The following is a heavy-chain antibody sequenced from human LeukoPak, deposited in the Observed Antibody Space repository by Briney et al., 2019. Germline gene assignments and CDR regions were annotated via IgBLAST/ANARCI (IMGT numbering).Heavy chain of an antibody. V-gene: IGHV4-34*01. CDR3: ARRFGVVIRWFDH. D-gene: IGHD3-3*01. J-gene: IGHJ5*02. Sequence: SETLSLTCAVYGGSFSGYYWSWIRQPPGKGLEWIGEINHSGSTNYNPSLKSRVTISVDTSKNQFSLKLSSVTAADTAVYYCARRFGVVIRWFDHWGQGTLVTVSS. CDR2: INHSGST. CDR1: GGSFSGYY.